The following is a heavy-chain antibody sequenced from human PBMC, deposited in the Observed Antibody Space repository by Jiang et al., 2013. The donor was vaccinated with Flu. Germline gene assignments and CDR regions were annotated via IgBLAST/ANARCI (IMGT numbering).Heavy chain of an antibody. CDR1: GGSFNIYY. CDR2: IYYSGTT. V-gene: IGHV4-59*08. D-gene: IGHD4-17*01. CDR3: ARHRYGDNFFRD. J-gene: IGHJ4*02. Sequence: GPGLVKPSETLSLTCTVSGGSFNIYYWSWIRQPPGKGLEWIGYIYYSGTTYYNPSLKSRVTMSVDTSRRQFSLKLTSVTAADTAVYFCARHRYGDNFFRDWGQGTLVTVSS.